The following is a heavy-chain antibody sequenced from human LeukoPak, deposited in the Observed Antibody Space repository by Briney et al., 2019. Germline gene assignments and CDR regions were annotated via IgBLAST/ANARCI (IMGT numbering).Heavy chain of an antibody. J-gene: IGHJ4*02. CDR3: ARYSGSYYYPPAWDL. CDR1: GFTFSSYG. CDR2: TSTSGGSA. V-gene: IGHV3-23*01. D-gene: IGHD1-26*01. Sequence: GGSLRLSCAASGFTFSSYGMHWVRQAPGKGLEWVSATSTSGGSAYYADSVKGRFTISRDNSKNTLYLQMDSLRADDTAVYYCARYSGSYYYPPAWDLWGQGTLVTVSS.